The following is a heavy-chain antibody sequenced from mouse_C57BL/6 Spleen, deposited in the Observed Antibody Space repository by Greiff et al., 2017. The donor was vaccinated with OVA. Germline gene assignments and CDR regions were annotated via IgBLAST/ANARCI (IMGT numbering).Heavy chain of an antibody. CDR3: ARRGIYYGSRDYFDY. Sequence: QVQLKESGAELVKPGASVKISCKASGYAFSSYWMNWVKQRPGKGLEWIGQIYPGDGDTNYNGKFKGKATLTADKSSSTAYMQLSSLTSEDSAVYFCARRGIYYGSRDYFDYWGQGTTLTVSS. CDR1: GYAFSSYW. J-gene: IGHJ2*01. CDR2: IYPGDGDT. D-gene: IGHD1-1*01. V-gene: IGHV1-80*01.